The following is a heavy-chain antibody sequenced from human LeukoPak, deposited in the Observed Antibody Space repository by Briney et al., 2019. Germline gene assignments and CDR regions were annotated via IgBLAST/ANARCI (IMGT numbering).Heavy chain of an antibody. D-gene: IGHD3-9*01. J-gene: IGHJ4*02. CDR3: ARVLRYFDWLTDYFDY. CDR2: IKQDGSER. V-gene: IGHV3-7*01. CDR1: GFIFSSSW. Sequence: PGGSLRLSCAVSGFIFSSSWMSWVRQAPGKGLEWVANIKQDGSERYYVDSVKGRFTISRDNAKNSLYLQMNSLRAEDTAVYYCARVLRYFDWLTDYFDYWGQGTLVTVSS.